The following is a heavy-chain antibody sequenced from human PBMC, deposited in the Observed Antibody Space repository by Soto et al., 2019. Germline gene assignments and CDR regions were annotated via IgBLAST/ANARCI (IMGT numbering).Heavy chain of an antibody. V-gene: IGHV3-23*01. D-gene: IGHD3-22*01. CDR1: GFTFSDYY. CDR2: ISGSGGST. Sequence: GGSLRLSCAASGFTFSDYYMSWIRQAPGKGLEWVSYISGSGGSTYYADSVKGRFSISRDNSKNRLYLQMNSLRAEDTAVYYCAKAYDSSGYYEAGDAFDIWGQGTMVTVSS. CDR3: AKAYDSSGYYEAGDAFDI. J-gene: IGHJ3*02.